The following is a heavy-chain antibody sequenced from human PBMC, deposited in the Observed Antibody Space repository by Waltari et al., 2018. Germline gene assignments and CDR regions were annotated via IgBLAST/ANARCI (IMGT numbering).Heavy chain of an antibody. Sequence: QVQLVESGGGVVQPGRSLRLSCAASGFTFGSYGMHWVRQAPGKGLEWVAVIWYDEINKNYADSVKGRFTISRDNSKNTLYLQMNSLRAEDTAVYYCARVREGSCRSLWYYYYGMDVWGQGTTVTVSS. V-gene: IGHV3-33*01. CDR2: IWYDEINK. D-gene: IGHD2-15*01. CDR1: GFTFGSYG. CDR3: ARVREGSCRSLWYYYYGMDV. J-gene: IGHJ6*02.